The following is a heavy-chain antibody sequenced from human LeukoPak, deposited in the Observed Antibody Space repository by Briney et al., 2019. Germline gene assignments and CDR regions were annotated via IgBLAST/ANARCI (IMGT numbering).Heavy chain of an antibody. D-gene: IGHD3-16*01. Sequence: GGSLTLSCAASGLSFSTFAMSWVRQGPARGLEWVSSIRGNGETLYADSVECRFTLTTDFSRNTVYFQLNNLRVEVTAIYYCARASWVSSTDAVRWGQGTLVTVSS. J-gene: IGHJ4*02. CDR1: GLSFSTFA. CDR2: IRGNGET. CDR3: ARASWVSSTDAVR. V-gene: IGHV3-23*01.